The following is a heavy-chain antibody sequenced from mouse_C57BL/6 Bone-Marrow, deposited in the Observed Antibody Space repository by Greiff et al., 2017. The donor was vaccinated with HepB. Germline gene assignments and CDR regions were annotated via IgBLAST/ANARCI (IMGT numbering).Heavy chain of an antibody. V-gene: IGHV2-2*01. CDR1: GFSLTSYG. CDR2: IWSGGST. CDR3: ARNLVTTVVYWYFDV. D-gene: IGHD1-1*01. Sequence: VQLVESGPGLVQPSQSLSITCTVSGFSLTSYGVHWVRQSPGKGLEWLGVIWSGGSTDYNAAFISRLSISKDNSKSQVFFKMNSLQADDTAIYYCARNLVTTVVYWYFDVWGTGTTVTVSS. J-gene: IGHJ1*03.